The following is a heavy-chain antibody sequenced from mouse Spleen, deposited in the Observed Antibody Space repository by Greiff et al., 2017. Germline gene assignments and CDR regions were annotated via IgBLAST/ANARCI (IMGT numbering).Heavy chain of an antibody. D-gene: IGHD1-1*01. V-gene: IGHV2-6*03. Sequence: QVQLKETGPGLVAPSQSLSITCTVSGFSLTSYGVHWVRQPPGKGLEWLVVIWSDGSTNYNSALKSRLSISKDNSKSQVFLKMNSLQTDDTAMYYCARSYYGSSPRYAMDYWGQGTSVTVSS. CDR3: ARSYYGSSPRYAMDY. J-gene: IGHJ4*01. CDR1: GFSLTSYG. CDR2: IWSDGST.